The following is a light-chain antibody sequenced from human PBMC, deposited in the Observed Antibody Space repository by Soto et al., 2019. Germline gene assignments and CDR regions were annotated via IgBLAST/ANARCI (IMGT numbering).Light chain of an antibody. J-gene: IGLJ2*01. CDR1: SSNIGYGY. Sequence: QSVVTQPPSASGTPGQRVTISCSGGSSNIGYGYVYWYQQVPGTAPKLLIQRNNQRPSGVPDRFSGSKSGTSASLAISGLRSEDEADYFCAAWDDSLRGVIFGGGTKLTVL. CDR2: RNN. CDR3: AAWDDSLRGVI. V-gene: IGLV1-47*01.